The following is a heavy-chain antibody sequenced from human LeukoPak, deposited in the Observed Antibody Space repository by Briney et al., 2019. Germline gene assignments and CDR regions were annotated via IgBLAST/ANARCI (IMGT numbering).Heavy chain of an antibody. CDR2: ISRNSRYI. D-gene: IGHD6-13*01. CDR1: GFTFSSYS. J-gene: IGHJ4*02. Sequence: GGSLRLSCAASGFTFSSYSFNWVRQAPGKGLEWVSSISRNSRYIYYADSMRGRFTISRDNAKNSLYLQMNSLKPEDTAVYYCARVAEAAAFDSWGQGTLVTVSS. CDR3: ARVAEAAAFDS. V-gene: IGHV3-21*06.